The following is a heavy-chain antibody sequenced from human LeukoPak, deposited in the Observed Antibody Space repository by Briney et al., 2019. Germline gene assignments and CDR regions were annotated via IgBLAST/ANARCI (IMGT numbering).Heavy chain of an antibody. D-gene: IGHD3-3*01. CDR2: ISYDGSNK. J-gene: IGHJ6*03. V-gene: IGHV3-30*04. CDR3: ARDGVDFWSGNQYYYYYYMDV. CDR1: GFTFSSYA. Sequence: GGSLRLSCAASGFTFSSYAMHWVRQAPGKGLEWVAVISYDGSNKYYADSVKGRFTISRDNSKNTLYLQMNSLRAEDTAVYYCARDGVDFWSGNQYYYYYYMDVWGKGTTVTVSS.